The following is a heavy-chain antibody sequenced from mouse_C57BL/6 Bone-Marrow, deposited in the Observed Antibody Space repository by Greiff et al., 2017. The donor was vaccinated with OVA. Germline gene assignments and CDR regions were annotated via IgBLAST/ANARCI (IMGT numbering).Heavy chain of an antibody. J-gene: IGHJ3*01. CDR1: GFSLTSYG. CDR3: ARSLDYYGSSSWFAY. V-gene: IGHV2-6*03. CDR2: IWSDGST. D-gene: IGHD1-1*01. Sequence: QVQLKESGPGLVAPSQSLSITCTVSGFSLTSYGVHWVRQPPGKGLEWLVVIWSDGSTTYNSALKSRLSISKDNSKSQVFLKMNSLQTDDTAMYYCARSLDYYGSSSWFAYWGQGTLVTVSA.